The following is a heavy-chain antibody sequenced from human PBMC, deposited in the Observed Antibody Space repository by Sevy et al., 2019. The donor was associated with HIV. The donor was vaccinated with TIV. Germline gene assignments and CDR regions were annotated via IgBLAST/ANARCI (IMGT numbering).Heavy chain of an antibody. Sequence: GGSLRLSCAASGFTFSSYNMNWVRQAPGRGLEWVSSIRSGSTYIYYADSVKGRFTISRDNAKNSLYLQMNSLRAEDTAVYYCARVDEWELGEYFQHWGQGTLVTVSS. V-gene: IGHV3-21*01. CDR2: IRSGSTYI. CDR1: GFTFSSYN. D-gene: IGHD1-26*01. CDR3: ARVDEWELGEYFQH. J-gene: IGHJ1*01.